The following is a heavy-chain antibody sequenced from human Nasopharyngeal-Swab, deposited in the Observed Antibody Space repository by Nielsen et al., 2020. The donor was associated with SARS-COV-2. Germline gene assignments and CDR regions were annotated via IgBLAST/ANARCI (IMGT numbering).Heavy chain of an antibody. J-gene: IGHJ4*02. Sequence: GGSLRLSCAASGFSFRSYWMHWVRQAPGKGLVWVSCINSDGTTTRYADSVKGRFTVSRDNAKNTLYLQMNSLRAEDTAVYYCVRGGLGTGLENWGQGTLVTVSS. CDR3: VRGGLGTGLEN. D-gene: IGHD1-14*01. V-gene: IGHV3-74*01. CDR2: INSDGTTT. CDR1: GFSFRSYW.